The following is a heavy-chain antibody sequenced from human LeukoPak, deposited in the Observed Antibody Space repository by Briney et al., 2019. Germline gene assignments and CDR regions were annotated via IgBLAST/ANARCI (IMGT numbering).Heavy chain of an antibody. CDR3: ANSYTDTWFYFDH. CDR2: ITGSGNII. Sequence: GGSLRLSCAASGFTFTSYTMNWVRQSPGKGLEWVSSITGSGNIISYADSVKGRFTISRDNSKNSLYLQLNSLTAEDTAFYYCANSYTDTWFYFDHWGQGTLVTVSS. V-gene: IGHV3-21*01. D-gene: IGHD2-2*02. CDR1: GFTFTSYT. J-gene: IGHJ4*02.